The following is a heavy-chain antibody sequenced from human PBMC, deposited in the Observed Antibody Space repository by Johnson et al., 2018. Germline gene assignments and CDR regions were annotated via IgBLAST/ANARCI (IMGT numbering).Heavy chain of an antibody. CDR2: MDPNSGNT. CDR3: ARSRTLYGSGGKDY. D-gene: IGHD3-10*01. J-gene: IGHJ4*02. Sequence: QVQLVQSGAEVRKPGASVKVSCKASGYTFTNYDINWVRQATGQGLEWMGWMDPNSGNTGYAQNFQGRVTMTRNNSISTAYMELSSLRSEDTAVYYCARSRTLYGSGGKDYWGPGTLVTVSS. V-gene: IGHV1-8*02. CDR1: GYTFTNYD.